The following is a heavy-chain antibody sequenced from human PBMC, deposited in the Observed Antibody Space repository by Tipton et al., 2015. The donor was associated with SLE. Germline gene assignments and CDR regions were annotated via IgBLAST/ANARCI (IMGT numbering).Heavy chain of an antibody. Sequence: TLSLTCAVYGGSFSGYYWSWIRQPPGKGLEWIGYIYYSGSTNYNPSLKSRVTISVDTSKNQFSLRLSSVTAADTAVYYCARGGIVGATGYWGQGTLVTVSS. D-gene: IGHD1-26*01. CDR2: IYYSGST. V-gene: IGHV4-59*08. CDR3: ARGGIVGATGY. J-gene: IGHJ4*02. CDR1: GGSFSGYY.